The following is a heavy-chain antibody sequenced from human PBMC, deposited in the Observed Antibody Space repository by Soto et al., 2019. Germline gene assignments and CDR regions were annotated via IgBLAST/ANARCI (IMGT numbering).Heavy chain of an antibody. CDR1: GFTFSSYF. J-gene: IGHJ6*02. Sequence: GGSLRLSCGPSGFTFSSYFMHWVRQAPGKGLEWVAVIWYDGSNKYYADSVKGRFTISRDNSKNTLYLQMNSLRAEDTAVYYCARDPAARGVAAHDYYGMDVWGQGSTVTVSS. CDR3: ARDPAARGVAAHDYYGMDV. V-gene: IGHV3-33*01. D-gene: IGHD6-19*01. CDR2: IWYDGSNK.